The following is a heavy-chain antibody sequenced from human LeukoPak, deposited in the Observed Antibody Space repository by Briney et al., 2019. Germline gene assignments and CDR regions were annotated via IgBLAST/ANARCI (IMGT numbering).Heavy chain of an antibody. CDR2: INHSGST. D-gene: IGHD1-26*01. CDR1: GGSFSGYY. CDR3: ATRLIVGATITFDY. Sequence: SETLSPTCAVYGGSFSGYYWSWIRQPPGKGLEWIGEINHSGSTNYNPSLKSRVTISVDTSKNQFSLKLSSVTAADTAVYYCATRLIVGATITFDYWGQGTLVSVSS. V-gene: IGHV4-34*01. J-gene: IGHJ4*02.